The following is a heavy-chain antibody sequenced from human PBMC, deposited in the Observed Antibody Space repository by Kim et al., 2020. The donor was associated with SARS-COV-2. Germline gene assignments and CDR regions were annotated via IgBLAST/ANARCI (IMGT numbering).Heavy chain of an antibody. V-gene: IGHV3-7*01. Sequence: GGSLRLSCAASGFTFSSHWMSWVRQAPGKGLEWVANINQDEGEKYYVDSVEGRFTISRDNAKNSLYLQMTNLRAEDTAVYYCGRSNSGVAAGKVDYWGQGTLVTVSS. CDR3: GRSNSGVAAGKVDY. CDR1: GFTFSSHW. CDR2: INQDEGEK. D-gene: IGHD6-13*01. J-gene: IGHJ4*02.